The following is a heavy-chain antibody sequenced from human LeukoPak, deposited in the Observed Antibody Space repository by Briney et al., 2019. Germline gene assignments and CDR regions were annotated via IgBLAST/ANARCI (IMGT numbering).Heavy chain of an antibody. D-gene: IGHD4-17*01. J-gene: IGHJ4*02. CDR1: GFTFSTYP. CDR2: ISSGSGYI. V-gene: IGHV3-21*01. CDR3: ARSYGDYGKYYFDS. Sequence: PGGSLRLSCAASGFTFSTYPMNWVRQAPGKGLEWVSAISSGSGYIYYADSVKGRFIISRDNAKNSLYLQMNSLRAEDTAVYYCARSYGDYGKYYFDSWGQGTLVTVSS.